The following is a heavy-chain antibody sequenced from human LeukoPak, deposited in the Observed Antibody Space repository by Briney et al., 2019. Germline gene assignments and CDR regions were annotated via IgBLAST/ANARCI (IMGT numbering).Heavy chain of an antibody. CDR2: IYYSGSI. V-gene: IGHV4-59*01. CDR1: GGSISSYY. J-gene: IGHJ3*02. CDR3: ARSGYSYDSAFDI. Sequence: PSETLSLTCTVSGGSISSYYWSWIRQPPGKGLEWIGYIYYSGSINYNPSLKSRVTISVDTSKDQFSLKLSSVTAADTAVYYCARSGYSYDSAFDIWGQGTMVTVSS. D-gene: IGHD5-18*01.